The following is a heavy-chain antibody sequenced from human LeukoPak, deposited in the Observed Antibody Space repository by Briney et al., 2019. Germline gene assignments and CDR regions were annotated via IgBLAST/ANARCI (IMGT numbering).Heavy chain of an antibody. Sequence: GSLRLSCAAPGFTFSDYAMSWVRQAPGKGLEWVSGISGRGDRTYYADSRTGRFTLSRDSSTNTLYLQMSSLRADDTAVYYCAKTRAAAGIPRDYFDYWGQGTLVTVSS. V-gene: IGHV3-23*01. CDR2: ISGRGDRT. D-gene: IGHD6-13*01. CDR3: AKTRAAAGIPRDYFDY. J-gene: IGHJ4*02. CDR1: GFTFSDYA.